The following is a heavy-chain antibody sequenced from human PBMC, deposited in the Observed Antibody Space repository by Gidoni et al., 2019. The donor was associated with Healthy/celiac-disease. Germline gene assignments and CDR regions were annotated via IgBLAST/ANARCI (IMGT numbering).Heavy chain of an antibody. J-gene: IGHJ4*02. CDR2: INSDGSST. CDR3: ARAVYSSSSFDY. D-gene: IGHD6-6*01. Sequence: VRQAPGKGLVWVSRINSDGSSTSYADSVKGRFTISRDNAKNTLYLQMNSLRAEDTAVYYCARAVYSSSSFDYWGQGTLVTVSS. V-gene: IGHV3-74*01.